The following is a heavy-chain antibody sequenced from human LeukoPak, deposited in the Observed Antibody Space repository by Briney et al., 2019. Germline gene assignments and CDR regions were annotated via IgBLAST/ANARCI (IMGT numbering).Heavy chain of an antibody. CDR3: AELGITMIGGV. CDR2: ISSSGSTI. D-gene: IGHD3-10*02. V-gene: IGHV3-48*04. Sequence: GGSLRLSCAASGFTFSNYNMHWVRQAPGKGLEWVSYISSSGSTIYYADSVKGRFTISRDNAKNSLYLQMNSLRAEDTAVYYCAELGITMIGGVWGKGTTVTISS. CDR1: GFTFSNYN. J-gene: IGHJ6*04.